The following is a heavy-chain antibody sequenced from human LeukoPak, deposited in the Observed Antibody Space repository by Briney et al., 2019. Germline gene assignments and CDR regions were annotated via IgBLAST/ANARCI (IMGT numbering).Heavy chain of an antibody. CDR1: GGSFSGYY. Sequence: SETLSLTCAVYGGSFSGYYWSWIRQPPGKGLEWIGEINHSGSTIYNPSLKSRVTISVDTSKNQFSLKLSSVTAADTAVYYCARAPYSYVLYYFDYWGQGTLVTVSS. CDR2: INHSGST. D-gene: IGHD5-18*01. CDR3: ARAPYSYVLYYFDY. J-gene: IGHJ4*02. V-gene: IGHV4-34*01.